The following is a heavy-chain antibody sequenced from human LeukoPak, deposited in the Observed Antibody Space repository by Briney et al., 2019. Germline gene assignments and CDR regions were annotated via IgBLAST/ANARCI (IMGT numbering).Heavy chain of an antibody. CDR3: ARGSGPGTFSPQEY. CDR1: GSTFSTYG. Sequence: PGGSLRLSCAASGSTFSTYGMHWVRHPPGKGLEWVAVISYDGSNEYYADSVKGRFTISRDNSNNTLYLQMNSLRVDDTAVYYCARGSGPGTFSPQEYWGQGTLVTVSS. D-gene: IGHD6-13*01. CDR2: ISYDGSNE. V-gene: IGHV3-30*01. J-gene: IGHJ4*02.